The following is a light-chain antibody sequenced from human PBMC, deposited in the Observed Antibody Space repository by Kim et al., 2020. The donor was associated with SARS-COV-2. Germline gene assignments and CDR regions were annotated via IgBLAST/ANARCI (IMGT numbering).Light chain of an antibody. Sequence: GQSVTNSCPRTRSDVGGYKYVSWYPQHPGKAPQLMIYGVRMRPSGVPDRFSGSKSGNTASLTNSGLQAEDEADYYCCSYAGSYTYVFGTGTKVTVL. V-gene: IGLV2-11*01. CDR2: GVR. CDR1: RSDVGGYKY. CDR3: CSYAGSYTYV. J-gene: IGLJ1*01.